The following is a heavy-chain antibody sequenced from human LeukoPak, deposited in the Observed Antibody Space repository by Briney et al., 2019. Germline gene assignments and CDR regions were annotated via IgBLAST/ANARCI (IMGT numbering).Heavy chain of an antibody. D-gene: IGHD6-13*01. CDR1: GGPFSGYY. Sequence: SETVPLPRAVYGGPFSGYYWNWIRQPPGKGLEWIGEINLSGSTNYNPSLKSRVTISVDTSQHHFSLKLSSVTAADTAVYYCARGVLGSTWSYDYYYMYTCGEEGTVSVSS. CDR3: ARGVLGSTWSYDYYYMYT. V-gene: IGHV4-34*01. CDR2: INLSGST. J-gene: IGHJ6*03.